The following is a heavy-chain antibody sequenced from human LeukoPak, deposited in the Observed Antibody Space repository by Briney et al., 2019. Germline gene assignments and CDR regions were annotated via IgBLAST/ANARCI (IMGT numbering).Heavy chain of an antibody. J-gene: IGHJ3*02. D-gene: IGHD2-15*01. Sequence: ASVKVSCKASGDTFTSYDINWVRQATGQGLEWMGWMNPNSGNTGYAQKFQGRVTITRNTAITTAYMDLSSLRSEDTAVYYCARTIGYCSGGTCHDAFDIWGQGTMVTVSS. CDR3: ARTIGYCSGGTCHDAFDI. CDR1: GDTFTSYD. V-gene: IGHV1-8*03. CDR2: MNPNSGNT.